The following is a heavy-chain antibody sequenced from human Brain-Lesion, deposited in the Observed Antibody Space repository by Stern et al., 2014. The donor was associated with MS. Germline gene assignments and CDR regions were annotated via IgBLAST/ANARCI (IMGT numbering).Heavy chain of an antibody. CDR3: ATLSPGAGGNYYRHFDY. CDR2: FDPEDGET. V-gene: IGHV1-24*01. Sequence: QVQLQQSGAEVKKPGASVKVSCKVSGYTLTELSMHWVRQAPRKGLEWMGGFDPEDGETICAQKCQGRVTMTEDTSTDTAYMELSSLRSEDTAVYYCATLSPGAGGNYYRHFDYWGQGTLVTVSS. CDR1: GYTLTELS. D-gene: IGHD1-26*01. J-gene: IGHJ4*02.